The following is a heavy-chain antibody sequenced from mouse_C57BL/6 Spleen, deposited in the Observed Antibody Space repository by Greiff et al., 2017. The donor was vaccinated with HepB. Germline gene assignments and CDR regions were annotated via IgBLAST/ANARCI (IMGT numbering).Heavy chain of an antibody. J-gene: IGHJ2*01. D-gene: IGHD1-2*01. V-gene: IGHV5-6*02. Sequence: DVMLVESGGDLVKPGGSLKLSCAASGFTFSSYGMSWVRQTPDKRLEWVATISSGGSYTYYPDSVKGRFTISRDNAKNTLYLQMSSLKSEDTAMYYCARHAYGGDYWGQGTTLTVSS. CDR1: GFTFSSYG. CDR3: ARHAYGGDY. CDR2: ISSGGSYT.